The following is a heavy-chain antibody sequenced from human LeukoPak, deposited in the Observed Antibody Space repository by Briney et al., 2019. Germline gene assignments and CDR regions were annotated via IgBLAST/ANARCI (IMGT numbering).Heavy chain of an antibody. J-gene: IGHJ4*02. Sequence: SETLSLTCAVYDGSFSGYYWGWIRQPPGKGLEWIGSIYHSGRTFYNPSLKSRVTISVDTSKNQFSLKLTSVTAADTAVYYCARRRIVAGTHFDYWGQGTLVTVSS. D-gene: IGHD6-19*01. CDR2: IYHSGRT. V-gene: IGHV4-38-2*01. CDR1: DGSFSGYY. CDR3: ARRRIVAGTHFDY.